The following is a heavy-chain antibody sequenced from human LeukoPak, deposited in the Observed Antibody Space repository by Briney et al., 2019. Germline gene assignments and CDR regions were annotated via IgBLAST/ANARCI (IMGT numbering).Heavy chain of an antibody. J-gene: IGHJ4*02. Sequence: GGSLRLSCAASGFTVSRNSMTWVRQAPGKGLEWVSVIYSGGSSYYADSVKGRFTISRNNSKNTLYLQMNSLRAEDTAVYYCPRVGNMIAVAGELDYWGQGTLVTVSS. CDR1: GFTVSRNS. CDR2: IYSGGSS. CDR3: PRVGNMIAVAGELDY. V-gene: IGHV3-53*01. D-gene: IGHD6-19*01.